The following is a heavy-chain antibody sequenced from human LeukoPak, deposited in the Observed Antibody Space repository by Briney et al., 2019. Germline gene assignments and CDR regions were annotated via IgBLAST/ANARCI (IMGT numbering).Heavy chain of an antibody. D-gene: IGHD2-2*01. Sequence: PGGSLRLSCAASGFTFYNYGMHWVRQAPGKGLEWVAFIRYDGNNKYYADSVRGRFTISRDNSKNILYLQMNSLRVADTAVYYCARDGPAAIKGFDYWGQGTLVTVSS. CDR2: IRYDGNNK. CDR3: ARDGPAAIKGFDY. CDR1: GFTFYNYG. V-gene: IGHV3-30*02. J-gene: IGHJ4*02.